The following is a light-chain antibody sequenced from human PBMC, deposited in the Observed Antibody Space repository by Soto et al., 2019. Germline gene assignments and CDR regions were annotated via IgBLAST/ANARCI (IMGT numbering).Light chain of an antibody. J-gene: IGKJ1*01. CDR2: GAT. CDR3: QQYSSVWT. V-gene: IGKV3-20*01. CDR1: QSFSSNY. Sequence: EIVLTQSPGTLSLSPGERATLSCRASQSFSSNYLAWYQQKPGQAPRILIYGATTRATGIPDRFSGSESGTHFTLTISRLEPEDSAVYYCQQYSSVWTFGQGTKVEI.